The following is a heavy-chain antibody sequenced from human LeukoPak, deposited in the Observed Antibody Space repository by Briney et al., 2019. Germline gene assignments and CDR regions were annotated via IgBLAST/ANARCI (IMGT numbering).Heavy chain of an antibody. J-gene: IGHJ4*02. CDR1: GGSISSGGYY. Sequence: SETLSLTCTVSGGSISSGGYYWSWIRQHPGKGPEWIGYIYYSGSTYYNPSLKSRVTISVDTSKNQFSLKLGSVTAADTAVYYCARAALTTPVDYWGQGTLVTVSS. D-gene: IGHD4-11*01. CDR2: IYYSGST. CDR3: ARAALTTPVDY. V-gene: IGHV4-31*02.